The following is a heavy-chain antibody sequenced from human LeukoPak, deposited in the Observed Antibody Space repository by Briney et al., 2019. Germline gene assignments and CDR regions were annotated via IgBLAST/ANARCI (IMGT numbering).Heavy chain of an antibody. CDR2: IYTSGNT. J-gene: IGHJ5*02. CDR3: ARHGGGWFDP. CDR1: GGSISRYY. D-gene: IGHD3-16*01. Sequence: ETFSLTCTVSGGSISRYYWSWIGRPAGKGLEWIGRIYTSGNTNYNPSLRSRVTMSIDTSKNQFSLKLSSVTAADTAVYYCARHGGGWFDPWGEGTLVTVSS. V-gene: IGHV4-4*07.